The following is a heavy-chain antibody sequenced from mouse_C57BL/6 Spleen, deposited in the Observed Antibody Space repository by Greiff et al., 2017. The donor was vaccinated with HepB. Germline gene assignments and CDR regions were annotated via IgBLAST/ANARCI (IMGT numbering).Heavy chain of an antibody. CDR1: GFTFTSYA. Sequence: EVKVVESGGGLVKPGGSLKLSCAASGFTFTSYAMPWVRQTPEKRLEWVATISDGGSYTYYPDNVKGRFTISRDNAKNNPYLQMSHLKSEDTAMYYCARALTGYYFDYWGQGTTLTVSS. V-gene: IGHV5-4*03. J-gene: IGHJ2*01. CDR3: ARALTGYYFDY. D-gene: IGHD4-1*01. CDR2: ISDGGSYT.